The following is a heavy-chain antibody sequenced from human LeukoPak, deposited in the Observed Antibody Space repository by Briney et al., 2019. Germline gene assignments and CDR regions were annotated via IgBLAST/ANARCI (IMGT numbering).Heavy chain of an antibody. CDR1: GFTFSSYA. J-gene: IGHJ6*02. CDR3: AREDAVVVVTAMTYYYGMDV. Sequence: TGGSLRLSCAASGFTFSSYAMHWVRQAPGKGLEWVAVIWYDGSNKYYADSVKGRFTISRDNSKNTLYLQMNSLRAEDTAVYYCAREDAVVVVTAMTYYYGMDVWGQGTTVTVSS. CDR2: IWYDGSNK. V-gene: IGHV3-33*08. D-gene: IGHD2-21*02.